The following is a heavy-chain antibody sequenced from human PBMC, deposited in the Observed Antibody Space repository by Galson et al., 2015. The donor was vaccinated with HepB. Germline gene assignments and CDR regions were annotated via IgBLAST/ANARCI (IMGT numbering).Heavy chain of an antibody. Sequence: SLRLSCAASGFTFSICAMSWVRQAPGKGLEWVSTIRGSGGSTFYADSVKGRFTISRDNSKNTLYLQMNSLRAEDTAVYYCAKGMGDSGSPVLYYFDYWGQGTLVTVSS. CDR3: AKGMGDSGSPVLYYFDY. V-gene: IGHV3-23*01. D-gene: IGHD1-26*01. J-gene: IGHJ4*02. CDR1: GFTFSICA. CDR2: IRGSGGST.